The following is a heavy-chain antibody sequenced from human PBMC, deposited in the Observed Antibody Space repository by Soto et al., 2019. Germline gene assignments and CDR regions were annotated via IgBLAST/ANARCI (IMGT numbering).Heavy chain of an antibody. D-gene: IGHD3-22*01. J-gene: IGHJ4*02. CDR2: ISYDGVNT. V-gene: IGHV3-30*03. Sequence: GGSLRLSCAASGFTFSSYAMHWVRQAPGKGLEWVAVISYDGVNTYYADSVKGRFTISRDNSRNTLFLQMSSLRAEDTAMFYCATGFYVSTGYYSQEVFNYWAQGALVTVS. CDR1: GFTFSSYA. CDR3: ATGFYVSTGYYSQEVFNY.